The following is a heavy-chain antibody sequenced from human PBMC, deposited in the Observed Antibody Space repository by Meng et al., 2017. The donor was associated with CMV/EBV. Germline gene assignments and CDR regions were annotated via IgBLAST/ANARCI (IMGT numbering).Heavy chain of an antibody. CDR3: AKDVYMVRGVIPTYGMDV. V-gene: IGHV3-23*01. CDR2: ISGSGGST. CDR1: TFSSYA. D-gene: IGHD3-10*01. J-gene: IGHJ6*02. Sequence: TFSSYAMSWVRQAPGKGLEWVSAISGSGGSTYYADSVKGRFTISRDNSKNTLYLQMNSLRAEDTAVYYCAKDVYMVRGVIPTYGMDVWGQGTTVTVS.